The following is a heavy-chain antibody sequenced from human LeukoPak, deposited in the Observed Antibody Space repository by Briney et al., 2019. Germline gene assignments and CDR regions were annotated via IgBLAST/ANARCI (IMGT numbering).Heavy chain of an antibody. CDR3: AKPRGGDSWAFDF. V-gene: IGHV3-30*18. CDR1: GFSSSSYG. CDR2: ISYDGSNQ. D-gene: IGHD2-21*02. J-gene: IGHJ3*01. Sequence: PGRSLRLSCAASGFSSSSYGMHWVRQAPGKGLEWVAGISYDGSNQYYTDSVKGRFTISRDNSKNTLYLQMNSLRPEDTAVYYCAKPRGGDSWAFDFWGQGTMVTVSS.